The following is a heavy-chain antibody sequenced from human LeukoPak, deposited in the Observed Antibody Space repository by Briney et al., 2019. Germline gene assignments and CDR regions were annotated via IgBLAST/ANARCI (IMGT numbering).Heavy chain of an antibody. J-gene: IGHJ4*02. CDR2: INPNSGGT. D-gene: IGHD1-26*01. Sequence: ASVKVSCKASGYSFTGYYVHWVRQAPGQGLEWMGWINPNSGGTNYAQKFQGRVTMTRDTSISTAYMELSRLRFDDTGVYYCARDWELLHAFDYWGQGTLVIVSS. V-gene: IGHV1-2*02. CDR1: GYSFTGYY. CDR3: ARDWELLHAFDY.